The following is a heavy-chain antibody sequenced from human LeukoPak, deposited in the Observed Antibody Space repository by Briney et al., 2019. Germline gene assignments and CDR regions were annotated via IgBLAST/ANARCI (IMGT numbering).Heavy chain of an antibody. D-gene: IGHD6-25*01. CDR1: GFTFSHSA. V-gene: IGHV3-23*01. Sequence: GGSLRLSCAASGFTFSHSAMSWVRQAPGKGLEWVSTISGSGVSTYYADSVKGRFTISRDNSKNTLYLQMNSLRAEDTAVYYCALHGGSIWGQGTMVTVSS. J-gene: IGHJ3*02. CDR3: ALHGGSI. CDR2: ISGSGVST.